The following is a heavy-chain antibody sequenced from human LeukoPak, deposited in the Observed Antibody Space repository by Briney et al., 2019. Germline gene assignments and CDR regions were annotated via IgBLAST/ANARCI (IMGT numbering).Heavy chain of an antibody. CDR1: GFTFEDYC. V-gene: IGHV3-43*02. CDR2: ITGNGVST. D-gene: IGHD2/OR15-2a*01. Sequence: GGSLRLSCAASGFTFEDYCFHWVRQAPGKGLEWVTLITGNGVSTYYADSVKGRFTISRDNSKNSLYLQMNSLRTEDTALYYCAKCVYSNIYYLLYLWGQGTLVSVSS. CDR3: AKCVYSNIYYLLYL. J-gene: IGHJ4*02.